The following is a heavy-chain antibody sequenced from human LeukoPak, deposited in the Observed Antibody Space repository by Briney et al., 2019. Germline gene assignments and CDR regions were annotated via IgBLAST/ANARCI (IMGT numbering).Heavy chain of an antibody. Sequence: GGSLRLSCTASGFAFSNHAMSWVRQAPGKGLEWVSSISISGGTTYYADSVKGRFTISRENSKSTLYLQMNNLRADDTAVYYCANEIRPNDYWGQGTLVTVSS. CDR3: ANEIRPNDY. CDR2: ISISGGTT. D-gene: IGHD4-17*01. V-gene: IGHV3-23*01. CDR1: GFAFSNHA. J-gene: IGHJ4*02.